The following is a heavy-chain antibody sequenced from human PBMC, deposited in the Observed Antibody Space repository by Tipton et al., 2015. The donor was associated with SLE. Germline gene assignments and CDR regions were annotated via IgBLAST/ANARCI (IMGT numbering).Heavy chain of an antibody. V-gene: IGHV3-30*04. CDR3: ARDRGRDYDTLTGYRRH. CDR1: GFTFGDFA. CDR2: ISYDGSNK. Sequence: SLRLSCAASGFTFGDFAMHWVRQAPGKGLEWVAVISYDGSNKYYADSVKGRFTISRDNSKRTLNLQMNSLRAEDTAVYYCARDRGRDYDTLTGYRRHWGQGTLVAASS. D-gene: IGHD3-9*01. J-gene: IGHJ4*02.